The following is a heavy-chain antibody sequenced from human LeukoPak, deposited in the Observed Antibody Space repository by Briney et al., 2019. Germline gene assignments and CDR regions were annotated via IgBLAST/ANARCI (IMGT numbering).Heavy chain of an antibody. V-gene: IGHV1-2*06. J-gene: IGHJ4*02. CDR1: GYTFTGYY. CDR2: INPNSGGT. Sequence: ASVKVSCKASGYTFTGYYMHWVRQAPGQGLEWMGRINPNSGGTNYAQKFQGRATMTRDTPISTAYMELSRLRSDDTAVYYCARSASPLFDYWGQGTLVTVSS. D-gene: IGHD6-6*01. CDR3: ARSASPLFDY.